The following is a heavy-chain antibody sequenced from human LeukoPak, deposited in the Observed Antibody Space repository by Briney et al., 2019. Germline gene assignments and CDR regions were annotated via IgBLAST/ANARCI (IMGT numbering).Heavy chain of an antibody. J-gene: IGHJ5*02. CDR1: GFTFSSYG. D-gene: IGHD2-8*02. V-gene: IGHV3-7*01. Sequence: PGGTLRLSCAASGFTFSSYGMSWVRQAPGKGLEWVAKIKLDGSEEYYVDSVKGRFTISRDNAKNSVYLQMNSLRAEDTAVYYCARDCCTGGRNTFDPWGQGTLVTVSS. CDR2: IKLDGSEE. CDR3: ARDCCTGGRNTFDP.